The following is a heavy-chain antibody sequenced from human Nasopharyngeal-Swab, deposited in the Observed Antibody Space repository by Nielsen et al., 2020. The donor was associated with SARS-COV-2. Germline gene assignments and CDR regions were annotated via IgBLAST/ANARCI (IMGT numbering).Heavy chain of an antibody. CDR3: ARGRVVPAASRYGMDV. CDR2: IYTSGST. J-gene: IGHJ6*02. D-gene: IGHD2-2*01. Sequence: WIRQPPGKGMEWIGRIYTSGSTNYNPSLKRRVTISVDTSKNQFSLKLSSETAADTAVYYCARGRVVPAASRYGMDVWGQGTTVTVSS. V-gene: IGHV4-61*02.